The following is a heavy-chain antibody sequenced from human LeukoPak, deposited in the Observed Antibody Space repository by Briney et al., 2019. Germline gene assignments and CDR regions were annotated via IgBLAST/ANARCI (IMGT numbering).Heavy chain of an antibody. D-gene: IGHD3-3*01. Sequence: PSETLSLTCTVPGGSISSYYWSWIRQPAGKGLEWIGRIYTSGSTNYNPSLKSRVTISVDKSKNQFSLKLSSVTAADTAVYYCARGSITIFGVVSLYFDYWGQGTLVTVSS. V-gene: IGHV4-4*07. CDR3: ARGSITIFGVVSLYFDY. J-gene: IGHJ4*02. CDR1: GGSISSYY. CDR2: IYTSGST.